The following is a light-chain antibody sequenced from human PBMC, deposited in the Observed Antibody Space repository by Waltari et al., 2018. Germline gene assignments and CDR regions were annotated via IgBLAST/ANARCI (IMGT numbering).Light chain of an antibody. CDR2: KGC. CDR1: SVSVSTTSS. V-gene: IGLV8-61*01. J-gene: IGLJ3*02. CDR3: FFYMGSGIWV. Sequence: QTVMTQEPSLSVSPGGTDPLPWALSSVSVSTTSSANWYQHTPGQPPRPLVYKGCSLSSGVPDRFSRSILGNKAGLTITGAQADDESHYFCFFYMGSGIWVSGGGTKLTVL.